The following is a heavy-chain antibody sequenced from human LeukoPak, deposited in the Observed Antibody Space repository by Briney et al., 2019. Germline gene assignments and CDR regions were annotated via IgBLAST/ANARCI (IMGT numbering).Heavy chain of an antibody. CDR2: IYYSGST. CDR3: ARDRGYYGSGSSNWFDP. CDR1: GGSISSGGYY. J-gene: IGHJ5*02. V-gene: IGHV4-31*03. D-gene: IGHD3-10*01. Sequence: SETLSLTCTVSGGSISSGGYYWSWIRQHPGKGLEWIGYIYYSGSTYYNPSLKSRVTISVDTSKNQFSLKLSSVTAADTAVYYCARDRGYYGSGSSNWFDPWGQATLVTVSS.